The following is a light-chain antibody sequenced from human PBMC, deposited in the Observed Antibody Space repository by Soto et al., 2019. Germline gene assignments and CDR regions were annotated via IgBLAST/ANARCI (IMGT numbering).Light chain of an antibody. CDR1: QSLNRW. V-gene: IGKV1-5*01. J-gene: IGKJ1*01. CDR3: QQYDTYSWT. CDR2: GAS. Sequence: DIEVSQSPSRVSASVGDRGPITCRASQSLNRWLAWYQQKPGQAPKLLIYGASSMQSGVPSRFSGSGTGTEFALTISSLQPDDFATYYCQQYDTYSWTFGPGTKVDIK.